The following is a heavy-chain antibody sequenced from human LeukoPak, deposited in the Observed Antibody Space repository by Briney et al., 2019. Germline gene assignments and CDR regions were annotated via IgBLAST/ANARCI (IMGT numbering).Heavy chain of an antibody. CDR1: GYTSSSYD. Sequence: ASVKVSCKASGYTSSSYDINWVRQAPGQGLEWMGWINPNSGGTDYAQKFRGRVTMTGDTSISTAYMELSRLRSDDTAVYYCAREETSIVTRPWYWGQGTLVTVSS. V-gene: IGHV1-2*02. CDR3: AREETSIVTRPWY. D-gene: IGHD6-6*01. J-gene: IGHJ4*02. CDR2: INPNSGGT.